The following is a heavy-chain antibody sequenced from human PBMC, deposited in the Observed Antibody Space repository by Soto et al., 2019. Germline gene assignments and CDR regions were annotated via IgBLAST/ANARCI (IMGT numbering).Heavy chain of an antibody. CDR1: GASISDSHW. CDR2: MFHSGST. V-gene: IGHV4-4*02. CDR3: AKNTDYAIDA. Sequence: QVQLQESGPGLVKPSGTLSLTCVVSGASISDSHWWTWVRQPPGKGLEWIGAMFHSGSTNYNPTLQRRVTKSIDKARDQFSLNLNSVTAADTAVYYCAKNTDYAIDAWGQGTTVTVSS. D-gene: IGHD2-2*02. J-gene: IGHJ6*02.